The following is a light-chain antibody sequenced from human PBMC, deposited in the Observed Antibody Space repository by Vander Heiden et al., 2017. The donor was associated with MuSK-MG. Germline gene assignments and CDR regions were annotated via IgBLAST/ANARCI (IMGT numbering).Light chain of an antibody. J-gene: IGKJ4*01. CDR2: AAS. Sequence: EIVLTQSPGPLSLSPGEGVTVSCRASQSVGANYLAWYQLQPGQAPRLLIYAASNRATGIPDRFSGSGSGTDFTFTISGLEPEDFAVYYCQQDDRSPLTFGGGTKVEIK. CDR3: QQDDRSPLT. V-gene: IGKV3-20*01. CDR1: QSVGANY.